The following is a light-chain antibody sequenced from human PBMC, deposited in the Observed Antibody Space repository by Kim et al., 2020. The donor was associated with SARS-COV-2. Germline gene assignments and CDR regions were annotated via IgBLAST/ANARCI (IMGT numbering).Light chain of an antibody. V-gene: IGLV2-14*01. CDR1: SSDIGAYNY. J-gene: IGLJ3*02. CDR2: EVT. CDR3: TSYAIGNTWV. Sequence: GQSITIPCTGTSSDIGAYNYVSWCQQHPGKAPKVIIFEVTKRPSGVSNRFSGSKSANTASLTISGLQAEDEADYYCTSYAIGNTWVFGGGTKVTVL.